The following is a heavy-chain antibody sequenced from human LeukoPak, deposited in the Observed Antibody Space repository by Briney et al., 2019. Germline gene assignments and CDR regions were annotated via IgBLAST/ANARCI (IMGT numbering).Heavy chain of an antibody. CDR3: ARDTGFGWFNY. CDR1: GGSFSGYY. D-gene: IGHD3-10*01. J-gene: IGHJ4*02. Sequence: PSETLSLTCAVYGGSFSGYYWSWIRQPPGKGLEWIGEINHSGSTNYNPSLKSRVTISVDTSKNQFSLKLSSVTAADTAVYYCARDTGFGWFNYWDQGTLVTVSS. V-gene: IGHV4-34*01. CDR2: INHSGST.